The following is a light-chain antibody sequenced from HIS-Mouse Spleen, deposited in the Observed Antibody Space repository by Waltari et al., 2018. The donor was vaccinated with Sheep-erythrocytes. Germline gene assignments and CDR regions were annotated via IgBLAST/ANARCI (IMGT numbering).Light chain of an antibody. V-gene: IGLV2-11*01. CDR3: QAWDSSTYV. J-gene: IGLJ1*01. Sequence: QSALTQPRSVSGSPGQSVTISCTGTSSDVGGYNYVSWYQQHPGKAPKLMIYDVSKRPSGVPDRFSGSKSGNTATLTISGTQAMDEADYYCQAWDSSTYVFGTGTKVTVL. CDR1: SSDVGGYNY. CDR2: DVS.